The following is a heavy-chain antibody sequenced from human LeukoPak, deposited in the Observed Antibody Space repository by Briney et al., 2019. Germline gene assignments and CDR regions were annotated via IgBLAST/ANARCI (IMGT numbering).Heavy chain of an antibody. V-gene: IGHV1-8*01. D-gene: IGHD2-15*01. Sequence: ASVKVSCKASGYTFTSYDVNWVRQATEQGLEWMGWMNPNSGNTGLAQKFQGRVTLTRDTSLSTAYMELSNLRSDDTAVYYCARDEVVAAPNYFGMVVWGQGTTVSVSS. CDR1: GYTFTSYD. CDR3: ARDEVVAAPNYFGMVV. CDR2: MNPNSGNT. J-gene: IGHJ6*02.